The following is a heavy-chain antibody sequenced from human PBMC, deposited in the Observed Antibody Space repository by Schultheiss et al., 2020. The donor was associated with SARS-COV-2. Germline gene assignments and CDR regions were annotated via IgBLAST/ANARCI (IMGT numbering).Heavy chain of an antibody. D-gene: IGHD1-1*01. CDR3: AREGYNWNEQAFDI. Sequence: GESLKISCAASGFTFSSYAMSWVRQAPGKGLEWVSGFGGSGGSTYYPDSVKGRFTISRDHSKNTLYLQMNSLRAEDTAVYYCAREGYNWNEQAFDIWGQGTMVTVSS. V-gene: IGHV3-23*01. CDR1: GFTFSSYA. CDR2: FGGSGGST. J-gene: IGHJ3*02.